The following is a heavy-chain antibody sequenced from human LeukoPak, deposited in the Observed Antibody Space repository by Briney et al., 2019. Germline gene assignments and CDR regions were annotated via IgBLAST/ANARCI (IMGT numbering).Heavy chain of an antibody. CDR3: PRLGSYHDF. D-gene: IGHD1-26*01. CDR2: IHTSGGS. J-gene: IGHJ4*02. V-gene: IGHV4-4*09. CDR1: GASISNYY. Sequence: SETLSLTCIVSGASISNYYWSWIRQTPEKGLEWMGHIHTSGGSSYYPSLKSRLTMSIDTSRNQLSLKLTSVTAADTALYFCPRLGSYHDFWGQGALVTVSS.